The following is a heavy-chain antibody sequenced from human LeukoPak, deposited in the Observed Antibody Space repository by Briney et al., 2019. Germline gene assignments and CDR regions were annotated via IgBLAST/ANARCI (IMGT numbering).Heavy chain of an antibody. V-gene: IGHV4-39*01. CDR1: GGSISSSFNY. J-gene: IGHJ5*02. Sequence: PSETLSLTCTVSGGSISSSFNYWAWIRQPPGKGLEWIGSIYESGSAYYNPSIKSRITMSVDTSENQFSLKLTSVTAADTAVYYCARHYGPWGQGTLVTVSS. CDR3: ARHYGP. CDR2: IYESGSA. D-gene: IGHD3-16*01.